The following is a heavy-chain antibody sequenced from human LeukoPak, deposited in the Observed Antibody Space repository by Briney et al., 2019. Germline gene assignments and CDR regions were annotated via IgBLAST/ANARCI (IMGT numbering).Heavy chain of an antibody. Sequence: SETLSLTCTVSGDAITGSTYYWGWLRQPPGQGLEWIVSMYYSGSTYSNPSLKRRATIAADTSKNQFSLKLSSVTAADTATYYWARQYYDRTGYYYFDHWTQGTLVTVSS. CDR3: ARQYYDRTGYYYFDH. CDR2: MYYSGST. D-gene: IGHD3-22*01. J-gene: IGHJ4*02. CDR1: GDAITGSTYY. V-gene: IGHV4-39*01.